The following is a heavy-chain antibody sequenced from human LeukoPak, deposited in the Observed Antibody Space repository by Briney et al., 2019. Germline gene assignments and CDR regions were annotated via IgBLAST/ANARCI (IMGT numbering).Heavy chain of an antibody. Sequence: GGSLRLSCAASGFTFSSYAMHWVRQAPGKGLEWVAVISYDGSNKYYADSVKGRFTISRDNSKNTLYLQMNSLRAEDTAVYYCARSPDRYQLQLFDAFDIWGQGTMVTVSS. D-gene: IGHD2-2*01. CDR2: ISYDGSNK. J-gene: IGHJ3*02. CDR1: GFTFSSYA. CDR3: ARSPDRYQLQLFDAFDI. V-gene: IGHV3-30-3*01.